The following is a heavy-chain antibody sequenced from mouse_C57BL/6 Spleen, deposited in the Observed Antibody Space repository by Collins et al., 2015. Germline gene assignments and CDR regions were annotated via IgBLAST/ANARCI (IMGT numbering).Heavy chain of an antibody. CDR1: GSTFINYW. D-gene: IGHD2-14*01. CDR2: IYPGDGDT. J-gene: IGHJ2*01. CDR3: ARAYRYDEGYFDY. V-gene: IGHV1-87*01. Sequence: QVQLQQSGAELARPGASVKLSCKASGSTFINYWMQWVKQRPGQGLEWIGSIYPGDGDTRYSQKFKGKATLTADKSSSTAYMQLSSLASEDPAVYYCARAYRYDEGYFDYWGQGTTLTVSS.